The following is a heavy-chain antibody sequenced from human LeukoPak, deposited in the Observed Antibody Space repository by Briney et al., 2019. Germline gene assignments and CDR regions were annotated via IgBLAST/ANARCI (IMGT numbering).Heavy chain of an antibody. CDR2: IYSDGRT. D-gene: IGHD1-26*01. J-gene: IGHJ4*02. Sequence: PGGSLRLYCAASGFSVSTYYMTWVRQAPGKGLEWVSLIYSDGRTFYADSVKDRFSISRDNSKNTLYLQMNSLRAEDTAVYYCARLYSGSFYDWGQGTLVTVSS. V-gene: IGHV3-66*01. CDR3: ARLYSGSFYD. CDR1: GFSVSTYY.